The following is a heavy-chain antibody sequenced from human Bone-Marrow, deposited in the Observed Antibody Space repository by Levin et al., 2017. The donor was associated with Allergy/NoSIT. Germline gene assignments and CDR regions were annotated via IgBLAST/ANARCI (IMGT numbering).Heavy chain of an antibody. CDR3: ARVMGGYYDFWSGYLPTYYYYYGMDV. D-gene: IGHD3-3*01. CDR1: GFTFSSYA. CDR2: ISYDGSNK. J-gene: IGHJ6*02. V-gene: IGHV3-30-3*01. Sequence: GGSLRLSCAASGFTFSSYAMHWVRQASGKGLEWVAVISYDGSNKYYADSVKGRFTISRDNSKNTLYLQMNSLRAEDTAVYYCARVMGGYYDFWSGYLPTYYYYYGMDVWGQGTTVTVSS.